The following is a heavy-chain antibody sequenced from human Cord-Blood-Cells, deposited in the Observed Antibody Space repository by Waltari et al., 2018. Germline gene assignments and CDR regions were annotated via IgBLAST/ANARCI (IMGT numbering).Heavy chain of an antibody. CDR2: IYYSGST. D-gene: IGHD6-25*01. Sequence: QVQLQESGPGLVKPSQTLSLTCTVSGGSISSRDYYWSWIRQPPGKALEWIGYIYYSGSTYYNPSLKSRVTISVDTSKNQFSLKLSSVTAADTTVYYCARAVPVRLIDYWGQGTLVTVSS. J-gene: IGHJ4*02. CDR1: GGSISSRDYY. V-gene: IGHV4-30-4*01. CDR3: ARAVPVRLIDY.